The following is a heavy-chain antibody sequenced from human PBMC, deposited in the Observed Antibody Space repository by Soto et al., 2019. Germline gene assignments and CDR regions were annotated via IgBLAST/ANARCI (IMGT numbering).Heavy chain of an antibody. D-gene: IGHD3-10*01. V-gene: IGHV3-30-3*01. CDR2: ISYDGSNK. CDR3: ARGDGAGDY. Sequence: QVQLVESGGGVVQPGRSLRLSCAASGFTFSSYAMHWVRQAPGKGLEWVAVISYDGSNKYYADSVKGRFTISRDNSKNTLYLQMNSVRAEDTAVYYCARGDGAGDYWGQGTLVTVSS. J-gene: IGHJ4*02. CDR1: GFTFSSYA.